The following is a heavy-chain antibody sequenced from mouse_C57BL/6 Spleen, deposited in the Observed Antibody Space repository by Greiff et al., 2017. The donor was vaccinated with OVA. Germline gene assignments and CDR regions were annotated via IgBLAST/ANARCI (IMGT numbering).Heavy chain of an antibody. CDR2: IYPGDGDT. V-gene: IGHV1-80*01. D-gene: IGHD2-4*01. J-gene: IGHJ4*01. CDR3: ARGDYYDYDGAMDY. Sequence: QVQLQQSGAELVKPGASVKISCKASGYAFRSYWLNWVKQRPGKGLEWIGQIYPGDGDTNSNGKFKGKATLTADKSSSTAYMQLSSLTSEDSAVYFGARGDYYDYDGAMDYWGQGTSVTVSS. CDR1: GYAFRSYW.